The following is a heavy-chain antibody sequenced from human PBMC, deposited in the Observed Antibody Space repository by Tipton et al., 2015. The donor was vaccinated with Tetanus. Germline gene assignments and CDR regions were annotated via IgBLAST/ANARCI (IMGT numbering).Heavy chain of an antibody. J-gene: IGHJ5*02. Sequence: SLRLSCAASGFTFSSYAMSWVRQAPGKGLEWVSAISGSGGSTYYADSVKGRFTISRDNSKNTLYLQMNSLRAEDTAVYYCARTRVPIAAAGTIWGSGAQKENWFGPWGQGTLVTVSS. CDR1: GFTFSSYA. CDR3: ARTRVPIAAAGTIWGSGAQKENWFGP. D-gene: IGHD6-13*01. CDR2: ISGSGGST. V-gene: IGHV3-23*01.